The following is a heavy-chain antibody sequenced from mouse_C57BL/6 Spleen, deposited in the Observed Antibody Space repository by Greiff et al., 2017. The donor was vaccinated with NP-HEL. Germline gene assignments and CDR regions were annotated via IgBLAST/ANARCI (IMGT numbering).Heavy chain of an antibody. CDR1: GFTFSSYA. Sequence: EVQLQESGGGLVKPGGSLKLSCAASGFTFSSYAMSWVRQTPEKRLEWVATISDGGSYTYYPDNVKGRFTISRDNAKNNLYLQMSHLKSEDTAMYYCARDANWDDYAMDYWGQGTSVTVSS. D-gene: IGHD4-1*02. J-gene: IGHJ4*01. CDR2: ISDGGSYT. V-gene: IGHV5-4*01. CDR3: ARDANWDDYAMDY.